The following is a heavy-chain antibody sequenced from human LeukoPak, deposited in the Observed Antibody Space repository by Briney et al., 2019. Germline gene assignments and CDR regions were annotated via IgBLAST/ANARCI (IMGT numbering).Heavy chain of an antibody. J-gene: IGHJ4*02. CDR1: GFTFSSYW. CDR2: ISGSGGST. D-gene: IGHD3-22*01. CDR3: AKDLGFSDSSGYYLGIYFDY. Sequence: GGSLRLSCAASGFTFSSYWMHWVRQAPGKGLEWVSAISGSGGSTYYADSVKGRFTISRGNSKNTLYLQMNSLRAEDTAVYYCAKDLGFSDSSGYYLGIYFDYWGQGTLVTVSS. V-gene: IGHV3-23*01.